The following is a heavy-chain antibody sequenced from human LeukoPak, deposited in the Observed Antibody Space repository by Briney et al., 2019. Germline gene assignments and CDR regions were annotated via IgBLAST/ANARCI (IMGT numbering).Heavy chain of an antibody. D-gene: IGHD4-11*01. V-gene: IGHV3-33*01. CDR3: ARDAQRGFDFSNSLKY. Sequence: PGGSLRLSCAASGFIFSHHGMHWVRQAPGKGMERVAVIWSDGTNRFYGGSVKGRFTISRDNSQNAVFLQMNSLRVEDTAMYYCARDAQRGFDFSNSLKYWGHGTLVTVSS. CDR2: IWSDGTNR. CDR1: GFIFSHHG. J-gene: IGHJ4*01.